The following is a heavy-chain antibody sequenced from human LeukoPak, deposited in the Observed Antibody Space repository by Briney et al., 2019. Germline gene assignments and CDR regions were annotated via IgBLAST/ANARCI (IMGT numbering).Heavy chain of an antibody. CDR1: GFTFSSYA. CDR2: ISGGGTNT. J-gene: IGHJ5*02. V-gene: IGHV3-23*01. CDR3: AKGAAVGTLVKNWFDP. D-gene: IGHD6-13*01. Sequence: GGSLRLSCAASGFTFSSYAMSWVCQTPGKGLEWVSAISGGGTNTYYADSVKGRFTVSRDNSKTTLYLQMNSLRAEDSAVYYCAKGAAVGTLVKNWFDPWGQGTLVTVS.